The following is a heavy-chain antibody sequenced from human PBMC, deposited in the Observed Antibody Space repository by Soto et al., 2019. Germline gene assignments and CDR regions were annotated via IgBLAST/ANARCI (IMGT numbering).Heavy chain of an antibody. CDR2: IIPIFGTA. D-gene: IGHD3-22*01. J-gene: IGHJ4*02. CDR3: AGGGTYYYDSSGYTPRYYFDY. V-gene: IGHV1-69*13. CDR1: GGTFSSYA. Sequence: SVKVSCKASGGTFSSYAISWVRQTPGEGVEWMGGIIPIFGTANYAQKFQGRVTITADESTSTAYMELSSLRSEDTAVYYCAGGGTYYYDSSGYTPRYYFDYWGQGTLVTVS.